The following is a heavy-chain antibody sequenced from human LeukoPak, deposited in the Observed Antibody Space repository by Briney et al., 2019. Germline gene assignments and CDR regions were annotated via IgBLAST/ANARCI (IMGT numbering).Heavy chain of an antibody. CDR3: GRDPEVNLYYYMDV. CDR1: GFAFDDYG. D-gene: IGHD4-11*01. Sequence: GGSLRLSCAASGFAFDDYGIHWVRQRPGKGLEWVAGITWNGVGVIYADSVKGRFTISRDNTKNSLSLQMNGLTAEDTALYYCGRDPEVNLYYYMDVWGTGTSVTVSS. J-gene: IGHJ6*03. CDR2: ITWNGVGV. V-gene: IGHV3-9*01.